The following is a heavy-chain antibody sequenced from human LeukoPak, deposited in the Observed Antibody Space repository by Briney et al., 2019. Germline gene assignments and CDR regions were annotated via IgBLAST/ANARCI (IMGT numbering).Heavy chain of an antibody. Sequence: GGSLRLSCAASGFTVSSYSMSWLRQAPGKGLEWVSVIYSGGSTYYADSVKGRFTISRDNSKNTLYLQMNSLRAEDTAVYYCARDAGFCGGGTCYQGYWGQGTLVTVSS. CDR2: IYSGGST. V-gene: IGHV3-53*01. CDR3: ARDAGFCGGGTCYQGY. J-gene: IGHJ4*02. D-gene: IGHD2-15*01. CDR1: GFTVSSYS.